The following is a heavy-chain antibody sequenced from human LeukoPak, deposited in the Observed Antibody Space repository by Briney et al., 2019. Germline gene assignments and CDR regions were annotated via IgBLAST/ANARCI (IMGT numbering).Heavy chain of an antibody. Sequence: SETLSLTCSVSGASISSPNYYWGWIRQSPGKGLEWIGSIYHSGSTYYNPSLKSRVTISVDTSKNQFSLKLSSVTAADTAVYYCARDRDDFWSGYSDDYWGQGTLVTVSS. V-gene: IGHV4-39*07. CDR1: GASISSPNYY. J-gene: IGHJ4*02. CDR3: ARDRDDFWSGYSDDY. CDR2: IYHSGST. D-gene: IGHD3-3*01.